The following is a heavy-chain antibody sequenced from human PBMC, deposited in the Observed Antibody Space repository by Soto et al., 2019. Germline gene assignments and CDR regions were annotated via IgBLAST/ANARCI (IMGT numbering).Heavy chain of an antibody. CDR2: IYYSGST. V-gene: IGHV4-39*01. CDR3: ARHDIAVSENTLNGGWFDP. D-gene: IGHD6-19*01. Sequence: QLQLQESGPGLVKPSETLSLTCTVSGGSISSSNCYWGWIRQPPGKGLEWIGSIYYSGSTYYNPSLKSRVTISGDTSQNQFSLKLSSVTAADTAIYSGARHDIAVSENTLNGGWFDPWGQGTLVTVSS. J-gene: IGHJ5*02. CDR1: GGSISSSNCY.